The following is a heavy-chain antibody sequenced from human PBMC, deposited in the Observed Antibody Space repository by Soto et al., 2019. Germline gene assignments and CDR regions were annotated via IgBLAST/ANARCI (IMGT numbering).Heavy chain of an antibody. CDR3: AKKRLEWLSLVSYGMDV. D-gene: IGHD3-3*01. V-gene: IGHV3-30*18. Sequence: GGSLRLSCAASGFTFSSYGMHWVRQAPGKGLEWVAVISYDGSNKYYADSVKGRFTISRDNSKNTLYLQMNSLRAEDTAVYYCAKKRLEWLSLVSYGMDVWGQGTTVTVSS. CDR2: ISYDGSNK. J-gene: IGHJ6*02. CDR1: GFTFSSYG.